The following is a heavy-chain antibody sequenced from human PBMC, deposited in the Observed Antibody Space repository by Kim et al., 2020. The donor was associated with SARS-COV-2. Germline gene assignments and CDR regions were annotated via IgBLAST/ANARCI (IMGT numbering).Heavy chain of an antibody. D-gene: IGHD2-21*01. Sequence: SETLSLTCTVSGGTISSSSYYWGWIRQPPGQGLEWIRTIDYSGSTSDNPSLKSRVTISIATSKNQLSLKLHTVAAADTAVYYCSIRLLVSAGGAEHWYF. J-gene: IGHJ2*01. CDR1: GGTISSSSYY. CDR3: SIRLLVSAGGAEHWYF. CDR2: IDYSGST. V-gene: IGHV4-39*01.